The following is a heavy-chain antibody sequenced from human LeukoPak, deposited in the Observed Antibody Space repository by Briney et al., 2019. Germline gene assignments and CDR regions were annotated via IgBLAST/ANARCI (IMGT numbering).Heavy chain of an antibody. CDR2: IDWNGGST. V-gene: IGHV3-20*04. D-gene: IGHD6-19*01. CDR3: AGHSSGTYYYYMDV. J-gene: IGHJ6*03. Sequence: GGSLRLSCGASGFTFDDYGMSWVRQAPGKGLEWVSGIDWNGGSTGYADSVKGRFTISRDNAKNSLYLQMNSLRAEDTALYYCAGHSSGTYYYYMDVWGKGTTVTVSS. CDR1: GFTFDDYG.